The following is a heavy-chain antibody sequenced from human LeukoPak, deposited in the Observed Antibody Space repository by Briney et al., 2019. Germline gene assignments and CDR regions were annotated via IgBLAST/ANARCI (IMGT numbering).Heavy chain of an antibody. V-gene: IGHV3-21*01. J-gene: IGHJ4*02. CDR1: GFTFSSYS. Sequence: PGGSLRLSCAASGFTFSSYSMNWVRQAPGKGLEWVSSISSSSSYIYYADSVKGRFTISRDNTKNSLYLQMNSLRAEDTAVCYCARDGIDCSSTSCYLPWGQGTLVTVSS. CDR3: ARDGIDCSSTSCYLP. CDR2: ISSSSSYI. D-gene: IGHD2-2*01.